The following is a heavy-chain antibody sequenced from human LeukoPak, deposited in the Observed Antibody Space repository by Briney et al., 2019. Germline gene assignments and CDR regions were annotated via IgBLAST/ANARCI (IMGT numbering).Heavy chain of an antibody. D-gene: IGHD3-22*01. Sequence: PSETLSLTCAVYGGSFSGYYWSWIRQPPGKGVEWIGEINHSGSTNYNPSLKSRVTISVDTSKNQFSLKLSSVTAADTAVYYCARRDSPRYGMDVWGQGTTVTVSS. V-gene: IGHV4-34*01. CDR1: GGSFSGYY. J-gene: IGHJ6*02. CDR3: ARRDSPRYGMDV. CDR2: INHSGST.